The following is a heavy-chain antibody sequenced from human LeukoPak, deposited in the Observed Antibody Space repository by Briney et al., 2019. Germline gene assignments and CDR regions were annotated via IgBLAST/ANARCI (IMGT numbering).Heavy chain of an antibody. CDR2: INHSGST. CDR1: GFTFNSYA. Sequence: PGGSLRLSCAASGFTFNSYAMSWVRQPPGKGLEWIGEINHSGSTNYNPSLKSRVTISVDTSKNQFSLKLSSVTAADTAVYYCARFRYCSSTSCYRAHNWFDPWGQGTLVTVSS. CDR3: ARFRYCSSTSCYRAHNWFDP. V-gene: IGHV4-34*01. D-gene: IGHD2-2*01. J-gene: IGHJ5*02.